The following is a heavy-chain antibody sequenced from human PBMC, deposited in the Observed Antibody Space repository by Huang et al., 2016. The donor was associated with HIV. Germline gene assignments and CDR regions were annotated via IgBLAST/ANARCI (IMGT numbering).Heavy chain of an antibody. V-gene: IGHV3-30*02. Sequence: QVQLVESEGGVDQPGGSLRLSCAASGLPFSSSGIHWVRQAPGKGLEWVAFIRYDGSNKYYADSVKGRFTISRDNSKNTLYLQMNSLRVEDTAVYYCAKDWSSGYYYFDYWGQGTLVTVSS. CDR1: GLPFSSSG. CDR3: AKDWSSGYYYFDY. D-gene: IGHD3-22*01. J-gene: IGHJ4*02. CDR2: IRYDGSNK.